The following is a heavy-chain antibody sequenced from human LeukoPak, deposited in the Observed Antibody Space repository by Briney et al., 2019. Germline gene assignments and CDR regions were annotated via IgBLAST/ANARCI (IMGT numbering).Heavy chain of an antibody. D-gene: IGHD4-17*01. Sequence: PGGSLRLSCAASGFPFSSYAMNWVRQAPGKGLEWVANIKQDGSEKYYVDSVKGRFTISRDNAKNSLYLQMNSLRAEDTAVYYCARDLGYGDEFDYWGQGTLVTVSS. V-gene: IGHV3-7*01. CDR3: ARDLGYGDEFDY. CDR2: IKQDGSEK. CDR1: GFPFSSYA. J-gene: IGHJ4*02.